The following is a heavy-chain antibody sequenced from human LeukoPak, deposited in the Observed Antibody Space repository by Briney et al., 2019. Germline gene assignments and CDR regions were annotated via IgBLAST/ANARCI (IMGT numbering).Heavy chain of an antibody. J-gene: IGHJ4*02. Sequence: GRSLGLSCAASGFTFDDYAMHWVRQAPGKGLEWVSGISWNSGSIGYADSVKGRFTISRDNAKNSLYLQMNSLRAEDTALYYCAKAAGPYGDYVSFMDYWGQGTLVTVSS. V-gene: IGHV3-9*01. CDR3: AKAAGPYGDYVSFMDY. CDR2: ISWNSGSI. D-gene: IGHD4-17*01. CDR1: GFTFDDYA.